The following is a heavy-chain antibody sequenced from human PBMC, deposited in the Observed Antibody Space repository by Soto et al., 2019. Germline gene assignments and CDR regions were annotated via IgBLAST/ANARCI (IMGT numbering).Heavy chain of an antibody. V-gene: IGHV3-23*01. CDR1: GFTFSSYA. J-gene: IGHJ4*02. D-gene: IGHD4-4*01. CDR2: ISGSGGST. Sequence: EVQLLESGGGLVQPGGSLRLSCAASGFTFSSYAMSWVRQTPGKGLEWVSAISGSGGSTYYADSVKGRFTISRDNSKNTLYLQMNSLRAEDTAVYYCAKASAYSNYEAGDYWGQGTLVTVSS. CDR3: AKASAYSNYEAGDY.